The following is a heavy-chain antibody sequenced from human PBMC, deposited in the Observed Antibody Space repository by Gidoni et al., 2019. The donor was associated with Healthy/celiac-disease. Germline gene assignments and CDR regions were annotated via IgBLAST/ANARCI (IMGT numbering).Heavy chain of an antibody. Sequence: SCAASGFTFSSYAMSWVRQAPGKGLEWVSAISGSGGSTYYADSVKGRFTISRDNSKNTLNLQMNSLRAEDTAVYYCAKHADTRKTMVRGVITDYWGQGTLVTVSS. J-gene: IGHJ4*02. CDR2: ISGSGGST. V-gene: IGHV3-23*01. CDR1: GFTFSSYA. D-gene: IGHD3-10*01. CDR3: AKHADTRKTMVRGVITDY.